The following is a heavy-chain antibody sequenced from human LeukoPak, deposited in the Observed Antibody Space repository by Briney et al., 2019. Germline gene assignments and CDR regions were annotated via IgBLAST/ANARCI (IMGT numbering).Heavy chain of an antibody. CDR1: GFTFSNYA. D-gene: IGHD3-9*01. CDR2: ITGGGSGI. Sequence: GGSLRLSCAASGFTFSNYAMSWVRQAPGKGLEWVSAITGGGSGIYYADSMKSRFTISRDNSKNTLYLQINGLRAEDTAVYYCAKWGDYDALTGYYVSDYWGQGTLVTVSS. CDR3: AKWGDYDALTGYYVSDY. V-gene: IGHV3-23*01. J-gene: IGHJ4*02.